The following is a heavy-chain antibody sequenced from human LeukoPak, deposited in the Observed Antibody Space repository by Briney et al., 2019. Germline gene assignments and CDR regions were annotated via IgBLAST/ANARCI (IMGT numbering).Heavy chain of an antibody. CDR2: IKQDGSEK. Sequence: GGSLRLSCGASGFTFSSYGMSWVRQAPGKGLEWVANIKQDGSEKYYVDSVKGRFTVSRDNAENSLYLQMSSLRAEDTAVYYCARLTQLARGRYWGQGTLVTVSS. D-gene: IGHD6-6*01. J-gene: IGHJ4*02. V-gene: IGHV3-7*03. CDR1: GFTFSSYG. CDR3: ARLTQLARGRY.